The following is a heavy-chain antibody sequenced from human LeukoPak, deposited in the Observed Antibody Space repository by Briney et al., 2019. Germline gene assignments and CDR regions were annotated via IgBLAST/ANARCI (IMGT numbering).Heavy chain of an antibody. V-gene: IGHV1-2*02. CDR1: GYTFTGYY. CDR3: ARGDRVKRMYSGSWYDYYYYGMDV. D-gene: IGHD6-13*01. CDR2: INPNSGGT. J-gene: IGHJ6*02. Sequence: ASVKVSCKASGYTFTGYYMHWVRQAPGQGLEWMGWINPNSGGTNYAQKFQGRVTMTRDTSISTAYMELSRLRSDDTAVYYCARGDRVKRMYSGSWYDYYYYGMDVWGQGTTVTVSS.